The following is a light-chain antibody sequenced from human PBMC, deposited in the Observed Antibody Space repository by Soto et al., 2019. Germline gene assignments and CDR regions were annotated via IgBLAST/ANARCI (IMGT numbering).Light chain of an antibody. CDR1: QSVLYSSNKKNY. J-gene: IGKJ1*01. Sequence: DIVMTQSPDSLAVSLGERATINCKSSQSVLYSSNKKNYLAWYQQKSGQSPKVLIYWASTRESGVPDRFSGSGSWTDITLTISTLQAEDAAVYYCQQSYSTPRTFGQGTKVEIK. CDR2: WAS. V-gene: IGKV4-1*01. CDR3: QQSYSTPRT.